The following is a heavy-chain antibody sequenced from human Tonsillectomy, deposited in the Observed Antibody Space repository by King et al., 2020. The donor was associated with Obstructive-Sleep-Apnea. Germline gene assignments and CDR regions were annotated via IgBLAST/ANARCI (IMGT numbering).Heavy chain of an antibody. CDR3: ARVSFGMDV. Sequence: VQLVESGGGVVQPGRSLRLSCAASGFTFSNYAMHWVRQAPGKGLEWVAVISYDGRNEYYADSVKGRITISRDNSKNTLYLQMNSLTAEDTAVYYCARVSFGMDVWGHGTTFTVSS. CDR2: ISYDGRNE. V-gene: IGHV3-30*04. CDR1: GFTFSNYA. J-gene: IGHJ6*02.